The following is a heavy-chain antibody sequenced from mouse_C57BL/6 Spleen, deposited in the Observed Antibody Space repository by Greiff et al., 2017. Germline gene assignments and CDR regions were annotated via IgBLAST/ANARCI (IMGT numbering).Heavy chain of an antibody. J-gene: IGHJ2*01. CDR1: GYTFTDYE. D-gene: IGHD1-1*01. Sequence: QVQLQQSGAELVRPGASVTLSCKASGYTFTDYEMHWVKQTPVHGLEWIGAIDPETGGTAYNQKFKGKAILTADKSSSTAYMELRSLTSEDSAVYYCTRGYGKAFDYWGQGTTRTVSS. CDR2: IDPETGGT. V-gene: IGHV1-15*01. CDR3: TRGYGKAFDY.